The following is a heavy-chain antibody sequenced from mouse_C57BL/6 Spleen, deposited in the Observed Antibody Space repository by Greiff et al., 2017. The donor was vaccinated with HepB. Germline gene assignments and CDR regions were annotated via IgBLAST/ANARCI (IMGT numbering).Heavy chain of an antibody. CDR3: ARHEERVPDGFLRGGAMDY. CDR1: GYTLTEYT. CDR2: FYPGSGSI. D-gene: IGHD2-3*01. V-gene: IGHV1-62-2*01. Sequence: VQLQQSGAELVKPGASVKLSCKASGYTLTEYTIHWVKQRPGQGLEWIGRFYPGSGSIKYNEKFKDKATLTADKSSSTVYMELSRVTSEDSAVYFWARHEERVPDGFLRGGAMDYWGQGTSVTVSS. J-gene: IGHJ4*01.